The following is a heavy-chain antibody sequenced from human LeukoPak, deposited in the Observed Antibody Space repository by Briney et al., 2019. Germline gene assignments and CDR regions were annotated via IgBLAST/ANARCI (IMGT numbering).Heavy chain of an antibody. CDR3: ARHFRPCYGMDV. J-gene: IGHJ6*02. D-gene: IGHD6-6*01. V-gene: IGHV4-39*01. CDR1: GGSISSSSYY. CDR2: IYYSGST. Sequence: PSETLSLTCTVSGGSISSSSYYWGWIRQPPGKGLEWIGSIYYSGSTYYNPSLKSRVTISVDTSKNQFSLKLSSVTAADTAVYYCARHFRPCYGMDVWGQGTTVTVSS.